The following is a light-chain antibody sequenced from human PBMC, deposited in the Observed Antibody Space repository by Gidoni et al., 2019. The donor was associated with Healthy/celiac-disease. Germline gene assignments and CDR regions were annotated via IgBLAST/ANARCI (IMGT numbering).Light chain of an antibody. J-gene: IGKJ2*01. CDR1: QRVSSY. CDR2: DAA. V-gene: IGKV3-11*01. Sequence: IVLTQSPATLPLSPGERATLSRRVSQRVSSYLAWYQQKPGQAARLLIYDAANRATGLPARFSGSGSGTDFTLTISSLEPEDFAVYYCQQRSNWPRYTFGPGTKLEIK. CDR3: QQRSNWPRYT.